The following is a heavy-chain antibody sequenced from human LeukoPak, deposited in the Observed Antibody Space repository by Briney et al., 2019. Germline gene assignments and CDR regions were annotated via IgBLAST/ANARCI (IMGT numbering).Heavy chain of an antibody. Sequence: GASVKVSCKASGYTFTTYDINWVRQATGQGLEWMGWMNPNSGNTGYAQKFQGRVTITRNTSISTAYMELSSLRSEDTAVYYCARGILGYCSSTSCYTPFDPWGQGTLVTVSS. CDR3: ARGILGYCSSTSCYTPFDP. CDR1: GYTFTTYD. D-gene: IGHD2-2*02. V-gene: IGHV1-8*03. J-gene: IGHJ5*02. CDR2: MNPNSGNT.